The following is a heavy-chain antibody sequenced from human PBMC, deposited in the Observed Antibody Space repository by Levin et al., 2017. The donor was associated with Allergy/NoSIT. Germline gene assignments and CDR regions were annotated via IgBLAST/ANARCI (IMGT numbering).Heavy chain of an antibody. Sequence: GGFLRLSCAASGFSFKHYGMHWVRQAPGKGLEWVAFIWADGSHKNYGDSVKGRFTISRDNSENTLYLQMDSLRVEDTAVYYCAGDPPQSGFAFDCWGQGTPVTVSS. CDR2: IWADGSHK. CDR1: GFSFKHYG. CDR3: AGDPPQSGFAFDC. V-gene: IGHV3-33*01. D-gene: IGHD1-26*01. J-gene: IGHJ4*02.